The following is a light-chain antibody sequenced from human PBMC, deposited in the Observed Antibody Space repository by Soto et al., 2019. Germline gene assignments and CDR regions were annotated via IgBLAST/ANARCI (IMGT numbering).Light chain of an antibody. Sequence: DIPMTQSPSILSASVGDRVTITCRASQSISSWLAWYQQKPGKAPNPLIYKASHLENGVPSRFSGSGSGTEFTLTISSLQPGDFATYYCQHYNTYPWTFGQGTKV. J-gene: IGKJ1*01. CDR2: KAS. V-gene: IGKV1-5*03. CDR3: QHYNTYPWT. CDR1: QSISSW.